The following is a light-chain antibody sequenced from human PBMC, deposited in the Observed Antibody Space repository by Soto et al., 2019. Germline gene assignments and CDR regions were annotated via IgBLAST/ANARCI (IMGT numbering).Light chain of an antibody. V-gene: IGLV2-14*01. CDR3: SSYTSSSIVV. Sequence: QSALTQPASVSGSPGQSITISCTGTSSDVGGYNYVSWYQQHPGTAPKLMIYDVSNRPSGVSNRFSCSKSANTASLTISGLPAEDEADYYCSSYTSSSIVVFGGGTQLTVL. J-gene: IGLJ2*01. CDR1: SSDVGGYNY. CDR2: DVS.